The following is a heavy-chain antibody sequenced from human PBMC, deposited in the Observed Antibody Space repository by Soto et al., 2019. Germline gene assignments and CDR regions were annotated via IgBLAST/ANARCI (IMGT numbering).Heavy chain of an antibody. CDR1: GGSISSYY. Sequence: PSETLSLTCTVSGGSISSYYWGWIRQPPGKGLEWIGSIYYSGSTYYNPSLKSRVTISVDTSKNQFSLKLSSVTAADTAVYYCARSADLLEDYYYYGMDVWGQGTTVTVSS. CDR3: ARSADLLEDYYYYGMDV. V-gene: IGHV4-39*01. J-gene: IGHJ6*02. CDR2: IYYSGST.